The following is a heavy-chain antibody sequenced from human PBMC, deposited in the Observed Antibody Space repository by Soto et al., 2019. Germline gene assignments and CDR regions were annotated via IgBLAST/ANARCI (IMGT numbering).Heavy chain of an antibody. D-gene: IGHD3-16*01. CDR1: GFNFTNAW. Sequence: EVRLVEAGGGVVKPGGSLTLSCAASGFNFTNAWMKWVRQFPGKGLEWVGRIKRKSEGGVTDYGAPVRGRFTISRDDSKSMLFLHMSSLKTEDTALYYCTINLRGNLGGRIVDFDYWGQGALVTVSS. CDR2: IKRKSEGGVT. V-gene: IGHV3-15*01. CDR3: TINLRGNLGGRIVDFDY. J-gene: IGHJ4*02.